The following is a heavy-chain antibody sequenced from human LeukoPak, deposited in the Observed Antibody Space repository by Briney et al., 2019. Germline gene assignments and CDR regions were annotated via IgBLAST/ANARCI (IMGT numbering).Heavy chain of an antibody. Sequence: GGSLRLSCAASGFTFSSYGTHWVRQAPGKGLEWVAVIWYDGSNKYYADSVKGRFTISRDNSKNTLYLQMNSLRAEDTAVYYCAKDPLDSSGLYYFDYWGQGTLVTVSS. CDR3: AKDPLDSSGLYYFDY. D-gene: IGHD6-19*01. V-gene: IGHV3-33*06. CDR1: GFTFSSYG. CDR2: IWYDGSNK. J-gene: IGHJ4*02.